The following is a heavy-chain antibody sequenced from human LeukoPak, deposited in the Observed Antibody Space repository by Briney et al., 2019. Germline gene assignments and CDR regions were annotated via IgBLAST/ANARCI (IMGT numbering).Heavy chain of an antibody. CDR1: GYTFTSYD. Sequence: AASVKVSCKASGYTFTSYDINWVRQATGQGLEWMGWMNPNSGNTGYAQKFQGRVTMTRNTSISTAYMELSSLRSEDTAVYYCARAPGDYDSSGYYEFDYWGQGTLITVSS. CDR3: ARAPGDYDSSGYYEFDY. V-gene: IGHV1-8*01. D-gene: IGHD3-22*01. CDR2: MNPNSGNT. J-gene: IGHJ4*02.